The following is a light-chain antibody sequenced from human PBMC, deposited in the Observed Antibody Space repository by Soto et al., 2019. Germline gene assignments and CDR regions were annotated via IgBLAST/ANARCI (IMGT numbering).Light chain of an antibody. J-gene: IGLJ1*01. CDR3: NSYTSRYTFV. CDR1: SIDVGHPYNY. Sequence: QSVLTQPASVSGSPGQSITISCTGTSIDVGHPYNYVSWYQQYPGKAPKLLILGVSNRPSGISGRFSGSKSGNTASLTISGLQPEDEADYYCNSYTSRYTFVLGTGTKVTVL. V-gene: IGLV2-14*03. CDR2: GVS.